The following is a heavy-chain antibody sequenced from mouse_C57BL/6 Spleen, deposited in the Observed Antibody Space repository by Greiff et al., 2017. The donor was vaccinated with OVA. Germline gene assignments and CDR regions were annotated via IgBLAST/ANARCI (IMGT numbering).Heavy chain of an antibody. J-gene: IGHJ3*01. CDR3: ASLVFAY. CDR2: ISYDGSN. CDR1: GYSITSGYY. Sequence: EVQLVESGPGLVKPSQSLSLTCSVTGYSITSGYYWNWIRQFPGNKLEWMGYISYDGSNNYNPSLKNRISITRDTSKNQFFLKLNSVTTEDTATYYCASLVFAYWGQGTLVTVSA. V-gene: IGHV3-6*01. D-gene: IGHD2-2*01.